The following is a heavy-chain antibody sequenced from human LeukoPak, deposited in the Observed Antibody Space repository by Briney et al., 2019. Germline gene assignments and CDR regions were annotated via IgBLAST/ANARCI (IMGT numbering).Heavy chain of an antibody. D-gene: IGHD3-22*01. V-gene: IGHV3-74*01. J-gene: IGHJ4*02. CDR1: GFTFSSYA. CDR2: ISDGGSTT. CDR3: SRSAYYDGSGNYYDY. Sequence: GGSLRLSCAASGFTFSSYAMSWVRQAPGKGLVWVSRISDGGSTTTYADSVKGRITISRDNAKNTLYLQMNGLRAEDTAVYYCSRSAYYDGSGNYYDYWGQGTLVTVSS.